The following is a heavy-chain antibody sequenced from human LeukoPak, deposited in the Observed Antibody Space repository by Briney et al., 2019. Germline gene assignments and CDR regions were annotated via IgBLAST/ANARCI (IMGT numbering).Heavy chain of an antibody. J-gene: IGHJ3*02. V-gene: IGHV1-2*02. D-gene: IGHD6-13*01. CDR2: ISPNRGAT. CDR3: ARTDRPYSSRWYYAFDI. CDR1: GYTFTGHS. Sequence: ASVKVSCKASGYTFTGHSIHWVRQSPGQGLEWMGWISPNRGATKYAQKFQGRVTMTRDTSISTAYMELSRLRSDDTAVYYCARTDRPYSSRWYYAFDIWGQGTTVTVSS.